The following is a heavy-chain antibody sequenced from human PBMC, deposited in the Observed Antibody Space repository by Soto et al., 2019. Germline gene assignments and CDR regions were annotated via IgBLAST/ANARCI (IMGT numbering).Heavy chain of an antibody. CDR1: GLNFKNYG. CDR3: AREDSTIIPAVSDC. J-gene: IGHJ4*02. V-gene: IGHV3-21*01. CDR2: ISKSDYT. Sequence: GGPLSLSCPVSGLNFKNYGINWVRPAPGKGLEWVSSISKSDYTYYSDSVKGRFTISRDNAKNSVSLQMNTLRVEDTAVYYCAREDSTIIPAVSDCCGQGPLVTVSA. D-gene: IGHD2-2*01.